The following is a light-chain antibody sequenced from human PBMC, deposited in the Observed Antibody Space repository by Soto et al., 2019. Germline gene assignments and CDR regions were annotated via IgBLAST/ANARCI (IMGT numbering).Light chain of an antibody. CDR1: QSVSSY. CDR2: DAS. J-gene: IGKJ4*01. Sequence: EIVLTQSPATLSLSPGERATLSCRASQSVSSYLAWYQQKPGQAPRLLIYDASNRATGIPAMYSGSGSGTDFTLTISSLELEDFGVYYGEERSNWPPLTLGGGTKVEI. V-gene: IGKV3-11*01. CDR3: EERSNWPPLT.